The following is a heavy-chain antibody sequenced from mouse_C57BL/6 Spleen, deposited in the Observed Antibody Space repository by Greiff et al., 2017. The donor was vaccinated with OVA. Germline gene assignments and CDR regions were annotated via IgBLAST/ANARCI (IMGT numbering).Heavy chain of an antibody. CDR3: ARSGDYDAYYAMDY. Sequence: QVQLQQSGAELARPGASVKLSCKASGYTFTSYGMSWVKQRTGQGLEWIGEIYPRSGNTYYNEKFKGKATLTADKSSSTAYMELRSLTSEDSAVYFCARSGDYDAYYAMDYWGQGTSVTVSS. V-gene: IGHV1-81*01. CDR2: IYPRSGNT. D-gene: IGHD2-4*01. J-gene: IGHJ4*01. CDR1: GYTFTSYG.